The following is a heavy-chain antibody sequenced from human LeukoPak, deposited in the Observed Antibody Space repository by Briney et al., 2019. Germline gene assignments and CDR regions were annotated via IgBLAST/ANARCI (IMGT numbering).Heavy chain of an antibody. V-gene: IGHV1-69*01. CDR3: ARDNTYSGYDPTDY. D-gene: IGHD5-12*01. CDR2: IIPIFGTA. J-gene: IGHJ4*02. CDR1: GGTFSSYA. Sequence: SVKVSCKASGGTFSSYAISWVRQTPGQGLEWMGGIIPIFGTANYAQKFQGRVTITADESTGTAYMELSSLRSEDTAVYYCARDNTYSGYDPTDYWGQGTLVTVSS.